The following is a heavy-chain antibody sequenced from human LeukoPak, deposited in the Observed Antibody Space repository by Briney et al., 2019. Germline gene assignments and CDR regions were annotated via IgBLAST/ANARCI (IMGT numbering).Heavy chain of an antibody. Sequence: SETLSLTCTVSGGSISSYYWSWIRQPAGKGLEWIGRIYTSGSTNYNPSLKSRVTMSVYTSKNQFSLKLRSVTAADTAVYYCARGLGRIVGDWFDSWGQGTRVTVSS. CDR1: GGSISSYY. CDR3: ARGLGRIVGDWFDS. J-gene: IGHJ5*01. CDR2: IYTSGST. D-gene: IGHD1-26*01. V-gene: IGHV4-4*07.